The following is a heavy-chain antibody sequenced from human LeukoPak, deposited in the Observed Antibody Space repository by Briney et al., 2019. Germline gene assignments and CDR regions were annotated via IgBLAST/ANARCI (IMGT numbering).Heavy chain of an antibody. V-gene: IGHV4-39*01. CDR1: GGSMSSSPYY. CDR2: IYYTGST. J-gene: IGHJ5*02. D-gene: IGHD6-13*01. CDR3: ARGSSSLGRFDP. Sequence: SETLSFTCTVSGGSMSSSPYYWGWIRQPPGKGPEWIGSIYYTGSTYCNPSLKSRVTMSVDTSRNQFSLKVTSVTAADTAVYYCARGSSSLGRFDPWGQGTLVTVSS.